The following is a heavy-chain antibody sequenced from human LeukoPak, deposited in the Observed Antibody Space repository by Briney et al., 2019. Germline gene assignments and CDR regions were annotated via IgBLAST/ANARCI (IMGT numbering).Heavy chain of an antibody. D-gene: IGHD3-10*01. V-gene: IGHV3-53*01. CDR2: NSGGRT. CDR3: ARVYYGSGSLYYYHYYMDV. CDR1: GFTVSSNY. J-gene: IGHJ6*03. Sequence: PGGSLRLSCAASGFTVSSNYMSWVRQAPGKGLEWVSVNSGGRTYYADSEKGRFTISRDNSKNTLYLQMNSLRAEDTAVYYCARVYYGSGSLYYYHYYMDVWGKGTTVTISS.